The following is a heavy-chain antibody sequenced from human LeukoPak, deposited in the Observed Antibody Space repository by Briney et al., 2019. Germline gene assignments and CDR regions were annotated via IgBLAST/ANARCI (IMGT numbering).Heavy chain of an antibody. CDR3: AKDVRHCTSTSCPLDY. Sequence: PGGSLRLSCAVSGFSFSNYGLHWVRQAPGKGLEWVAFISYHGSDVYYADSVEGRFAISRDNSKNMLYLQMNSLTAEDTALYYCAKDVRHCTSTSCPLDYWGQGTLVTVSS. J-gene: IGHJ4*02. V-gene: IGHV3-30*18. CDR2: ISYHGSDV. CDR1: GFSFSNYG. D-gene: IGHD2-2*01.